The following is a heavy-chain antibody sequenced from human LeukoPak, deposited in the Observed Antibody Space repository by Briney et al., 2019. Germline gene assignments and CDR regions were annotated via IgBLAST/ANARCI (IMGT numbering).Heavy chain of an antibody. J-gene: IGHJ4*02. CDR1: GDSIGRGSYY. D-gene: IGHD5-18*01. V-gene: IGHV4-61*02. Sequence: TSETLSLTCAVSGDSIGRGSYYWGWIRQPAGKAPEWIGRIFNTGSTSYNPSLKSRVTISVDTSKNQFPLNLRSVTAADTAVYYCARDICGYNYGCFDSWGQGTLVTVSS. CDR3: ARDICGYNYGCFDS. CDR2: IFNTGST.